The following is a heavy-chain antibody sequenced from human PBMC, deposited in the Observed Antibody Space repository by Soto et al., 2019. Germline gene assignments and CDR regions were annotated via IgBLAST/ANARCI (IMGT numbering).Heavy chain of an antibody. D-gene: IGHD4-17*01. V-gene: IGHV4-61*01. J-gene: IGHJ4*02. CDR3: ARGATVTQYDY. Sequence: ETLSLTCTVSGVSVSSGSFYWAWIRQPPGKGLEWIGFISYSGTTNYNPSLKSRVTISVDTSRSQISLKVSSLTAADSAVYYCARGATVTQYDYWGQGTLVTV. CDR1: GVSVSSGSFY. CDR2: ISYSGTT.